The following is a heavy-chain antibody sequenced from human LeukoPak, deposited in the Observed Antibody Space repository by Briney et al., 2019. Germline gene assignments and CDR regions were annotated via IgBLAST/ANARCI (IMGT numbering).Heavy chain of an antibody. CDR2: IYYSGST. CDR3: AGGLGYCSGGSCAYFDY. D-gene: IGHD2-15*01. J-gene: IGHJ4*02. CDR1: GGSISSYY. Sequence: TSETLSLTCTVSGGSISSYYWSWIRQPPGKGLEWIGYIYYSGSTNYNPSLKSRVTISVDTSNNQFSLKLSSATAADTAVYYCAGGLGYCSGGSCAYFDYWGQGTLVTVSS. V-gene: IGHV4-59*01.